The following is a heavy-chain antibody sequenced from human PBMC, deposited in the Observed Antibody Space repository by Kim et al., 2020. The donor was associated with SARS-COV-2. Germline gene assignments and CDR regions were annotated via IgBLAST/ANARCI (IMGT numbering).Heavy chain of an antibody. D-gene: IGHD3-16*01. J-gene: IGHJ4*02. V-gene: IGHV3-15*01. Sequence: DGGKTDYAAPVKGRFTISRDDSKNTLYLQMNSLKTEDTAIYYCTTARGGHYWGQGTLVIVSS. CDR3: TTARGGHY. CDR2: DGGKT.